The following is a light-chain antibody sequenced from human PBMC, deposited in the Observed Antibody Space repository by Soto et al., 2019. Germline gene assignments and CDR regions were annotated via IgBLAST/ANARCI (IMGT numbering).Light chain of an antibody. V-gene: IGLV3-1*01. J-gene: IGLJ2*01. Sequence: SYELTQPPSVSVSPGQTASITCYGDKLGDKSACWFQQKPGQSPVLFIYQDNKRPSEIPERFSASTSGNTATLTISGTQAMDEADYYCQAWDSGTVVFGGGTKLTVL. CDR3: QAWDSGTVV. CDR2: QDN. CDR1: KLGDKS.